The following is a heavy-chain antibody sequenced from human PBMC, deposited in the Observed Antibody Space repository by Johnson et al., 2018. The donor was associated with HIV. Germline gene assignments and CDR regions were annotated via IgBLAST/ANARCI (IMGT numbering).Heavy chain of an antibody. V-gene: IGHV3-53*01. D-gene: IGHD5-12*01. J-gene: IGHJ3*02. CDR2: IYSGGST. CDR3: AREGGYSGYLVPDAFDI. CDR1: GFTVSSNY. Sequence: VQLVESGGGLIQPGGSLRLSCAASGFTVSSNYMSWVRQAPGKGLEWVSVIYSGGSTYYADSVKGRFTISRDNSKNTLYLQMNSLRAEDTAVYYCAREGGYSGYLVPDAFDIWGQGTMVTVSS.